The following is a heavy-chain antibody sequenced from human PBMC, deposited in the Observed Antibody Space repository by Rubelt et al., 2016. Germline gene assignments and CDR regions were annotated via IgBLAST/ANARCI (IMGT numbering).Heavy chain of an antibody. J-gene: IGHJ4*02. CDR1: GGSISSGGYY. D-gene: IGHD2/OR15-2a*01. V-gene: IGHV4-31*03. CDR3: ARDSGSRIFDY. Sequence: QVQLQESGPGLVKPSQTLSLTCTVSGGSISSGGYYWSWIRQHPGKGLEWIGYIYYSGSTYYNRSLKSRFTISVDTSKTQFSLKLSSVTAADTAVYYCARDSGSRIFDYWGQGTLVTVSS. CDR2: IYYSGST.